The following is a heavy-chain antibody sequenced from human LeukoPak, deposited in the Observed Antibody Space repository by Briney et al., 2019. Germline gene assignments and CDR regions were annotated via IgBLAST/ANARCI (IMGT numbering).Heavy chain of an antibody. Sequence: GGSLRLSCAASGFTFSSYAMHWVRQAPGKGLEWVAVISYDGSNKYYADSVKGRFTISRDNSKNTLYLQMNSLRAEDTAVYYCARSYYEYYYDSSGYYRPYFDYWGQGTLVTVSS. CDR3: ARSYYEYYYDSSGYYRPYFDY. CDR2: ISYDGSNK. D-gene: IGHD3-22*01. V-gene: IGHV3-30*04. J-gene: IGHJ4*02. CDR1: GFTFSSYA.